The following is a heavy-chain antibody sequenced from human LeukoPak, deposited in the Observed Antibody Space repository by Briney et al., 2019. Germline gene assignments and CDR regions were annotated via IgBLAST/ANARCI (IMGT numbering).Heavy chain of an antibody. D-gene: IGHD2-2*01. V-gene: IGHV1-24*01. CDR2: FDPEDGET. Sequence: ASVKVSCKVSGYTLTELSMHWVRQAPGKGLEWRGGFDPEDGETIYAQKFQGRVTMTEDTSTDTAYMELSSRRSEDTAVYYCATGGCSSTSCHQVYYYYGMDVWGQGTTVTVSS. CDR1: GYTLTELS. J-gene: IGHJ6*02. CDR3: ATGGCSSTSCHQVYYYYGMDV.